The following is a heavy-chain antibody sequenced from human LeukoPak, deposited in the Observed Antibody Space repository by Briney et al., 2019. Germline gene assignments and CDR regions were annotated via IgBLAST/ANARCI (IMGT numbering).Heavy chain of an antibody. D-gene: IGHD3-3*01. Sequence: GGSLRLSCAASGFTFDDYGMSWVRQAPGKGLEWVSGINWNGGSTGYADSVKGRFTISRDNAKNSLYLQMNSLRAEDTALYYCAREGTIFGVDYKGAFDIWGQGTMVTVS. CDR1: GFTFDDYG. V-gene: IGHV3-20*04. J-gene: IGHJ3*02. CDR3: AREGTIFGVDYKGAFDI. CDR2: INWNGGST.